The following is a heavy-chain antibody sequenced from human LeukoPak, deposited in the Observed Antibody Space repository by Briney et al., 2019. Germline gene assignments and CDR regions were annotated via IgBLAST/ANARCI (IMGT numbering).Heavy chain of an antibody. CDR2: ISNSRSYI. J-gene: IGHJ4*02. CDR3: ARRRWNDY. CDR1: GLTFSSYS. D-gene: IGHD4-23*01. V-gene: IGHV3-21*01. Sequence: KPGGPLTLSCAASGLTFSSYSMNWVRQAPGKGLEWLTYISNSRSYIYHAYSLKGRLTISKNNAKNALYLQMNGLRADDSAVYYWARRRWNDYWGQGTLVTVSS.